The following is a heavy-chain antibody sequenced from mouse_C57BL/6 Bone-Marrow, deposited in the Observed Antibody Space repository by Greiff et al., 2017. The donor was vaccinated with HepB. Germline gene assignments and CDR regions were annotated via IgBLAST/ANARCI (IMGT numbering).Heavy chain of an antibody. V-gene: IGHV1-42*01. CDR2: INPSTGGT. Sequence: EVMLVESGPELVKPGASVKISCKASGYSFTGYYMNWVKQSPEKSLEWIGEINPSTGGTTYNQKFKAKATLTVDKSSSTAYMQLKSLTSEDSAVYYCARREYYFDYWGQGTTLTVSS. J-gene: IGHJ2*01. CDR3: ARREYYFDY. CDR1: GYSFTGYY.